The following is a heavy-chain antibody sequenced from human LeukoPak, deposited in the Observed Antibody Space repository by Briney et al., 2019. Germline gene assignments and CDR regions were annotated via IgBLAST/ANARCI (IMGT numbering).Heavy chain of an antibody. Sequence: GASVKVSCKASGYTFIDYYMHWVRQAPGQGLEWMGRIIPILGIANYAQKFQGRVTITADKSTSTAYMELSSLRSEDTAVYYCARGYRVAYDSSGYYDAFDIWGQGTMVTVSS. J-gene: IGHJ3*02. D-gene: IGHD3-22*01. CDR3: ARGYRVAYDSSGYYDAFDI. CDR1: GYTFIDYY. CDR2: IIPILGIA. V-gene: IGHV1-69*04.